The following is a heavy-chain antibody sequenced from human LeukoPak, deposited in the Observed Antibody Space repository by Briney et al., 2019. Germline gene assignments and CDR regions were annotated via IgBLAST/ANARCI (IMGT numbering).Heavy chain of an antibody. D-gene: IGHD3-9*01. Sequence: QTGGSLRLSCAASGFTVSSNYMSWVRQAPGKGLEWVSVIYSGGSTYYADSVKGRFTISRDNSKNTLYLQMNSLRAEDTAVYYCARDSQRYFDWLGDTTGYMDVWGKGTTVTISS. CDR2: IYSGGST. CDR1: GFTVSSNY. CDR3: ARDSQRYFDWLGDTTGYMDV. J-gene: IGHJ6*03. V-gene: IGHV3-66*01.